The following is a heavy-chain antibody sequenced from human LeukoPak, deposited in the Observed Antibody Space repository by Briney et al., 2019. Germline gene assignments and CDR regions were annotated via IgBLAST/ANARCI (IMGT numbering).Heavy chain of an antibody. V-gene: IGHV3-23*01. CDR3: AKPPIEAARTVGYFDY. Sequence: QPGGSLRLSCAASGFTFSSHAMSWVRQAPGKGLEWVSAISGSGGSTYYADSVKGRFTISRDNSKNTLYLQMNSLRAEDTAVYYCAKPPIEAARTVGYFDYWGQGTLVTVSS. CDR1: GFTFSSHA. J-gene: IGHJ4*02. D-gene: IGHD6-6*01. CDR2: ISGSGGST.